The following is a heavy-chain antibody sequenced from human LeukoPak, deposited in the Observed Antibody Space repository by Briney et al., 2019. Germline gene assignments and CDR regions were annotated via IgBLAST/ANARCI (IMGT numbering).Heavy chain of an antibody. CDR3: AKVFSIVGATTFDY. CDR1: GFTFSSYC. J-gene: IGHJ4*02. CDR2: INSDGSST. D-gene: IGHD1-26*01. Sequence: PGGSLRLSCAASGFTFSSYCMHWVRQAPGEGLVWVSRINSDGSSTSYADSVKGRFTISRDNAKNTLYLQMNSLRAEDTAVYYCAKVFSIVGATTFDYWGQGTLVTVSS. V-gene: IGHV3-74*01.